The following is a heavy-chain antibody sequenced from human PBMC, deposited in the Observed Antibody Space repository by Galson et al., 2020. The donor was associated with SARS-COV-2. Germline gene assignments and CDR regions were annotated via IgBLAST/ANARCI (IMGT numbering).Heavy chain of an antibody. J-gene: IGHJ4*02. CDR2: ISAYNGQT. D-gene: IGHD3-10*01. Sequence: ASVKVSCKASGHTFTSYVITWVRQAPGQGLEWMGWISAYNGQTNYAQNLQGRVTMTTDTSTSTAYMELRSLRSDDTAVYYCARERGVFARFRELYPFDYWGQGTLVTVSS. CDR3: ARERGVFARFRELYPFDY. V-gene: IGHV1-18*01. CDR1: GHTFTSYV.